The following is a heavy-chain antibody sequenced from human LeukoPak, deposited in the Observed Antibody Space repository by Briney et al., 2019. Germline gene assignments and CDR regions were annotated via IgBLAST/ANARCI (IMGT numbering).Heavy chain of an antibody. D-gene: IGHD3-3*01. J-gene: IGHJ3*02. V-gene: IGHV1-2*02. CDR1: GYTFTGYY. Sequence: ASVKVSCKASGYTFTGYYMHWVRQAPGQGLERVGWINPNSGGTNYAQKFQGRVTMTRDTSISTAYMELSRLRSDDTAVYYCASQSRIITIFGVVMTAHAFDIWGQGTMVTVPS. CDR2: INPNSGGT. CDR3: ASQSRIITIFGVVMTAHAFDI.